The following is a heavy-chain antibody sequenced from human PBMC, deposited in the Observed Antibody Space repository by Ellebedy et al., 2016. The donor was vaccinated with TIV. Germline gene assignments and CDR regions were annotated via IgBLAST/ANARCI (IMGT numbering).Heavy chain of an antibody. Sequence: MPSETLSLTCTVSGDSIQSSFWSWIRQPAGKGLAWIGRMYISGTPNYNPSLKSRVTMSVDMSNNQLYLKVTSVTAADTAVYYCARDFGYTASFYRFDPWGQGALVTVSS. CDR3: ARDFGYTASFYRFDP. J-gene: IGHJ5*02. CDR2: MYISGTP. V-gene: IGHV4-4*07. D-gene: IGHD2-2*02. CDR1: GDSIQSSF.